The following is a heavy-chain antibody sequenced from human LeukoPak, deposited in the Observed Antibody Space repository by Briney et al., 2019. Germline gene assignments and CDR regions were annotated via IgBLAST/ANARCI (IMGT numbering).Heavy chain of an antibody. D-gene: IGHD2-15*01. CDR2: IRYDGSYK. J-gene: IGHJ1*01. CDR3: AKDPPSGYCSGGSCYSYFQR. CDR1: GFTFSSYG. V-gene: IGHV3-30*02. Sequence: GGSLRLSCAASGFTFSSYGMHWVRQAPGKGLEWVAFIRYDGSYKYYADSVKGRFTISRDNSKNTLYLQMNSLRAEDAAVYYCAKDPPSGYCSGGSCYSYFQRWGQGTLVTVSS.